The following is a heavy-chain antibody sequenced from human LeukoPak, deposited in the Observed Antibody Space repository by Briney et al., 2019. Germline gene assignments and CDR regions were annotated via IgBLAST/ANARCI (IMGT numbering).Heavy chain of an antibody. V-gene: IGHV1-2*02. Sequence: EASVKLSCNASGYTFTGYYMHWVRQAPGQGLEWMGWINPNSGGTNYAQKFQGRVTMTRDTSISTAYMELSRLRSDDTAVYYCARDKGAKPDAFDIWGQGTKVTVSS. CDR1: GYTFTGYY. D-gene: IGHD1-26*01. J-gene: IGHJ3*02. CDR2: INPNSGGT. CDR3: ARDKGAKPDAFDI.